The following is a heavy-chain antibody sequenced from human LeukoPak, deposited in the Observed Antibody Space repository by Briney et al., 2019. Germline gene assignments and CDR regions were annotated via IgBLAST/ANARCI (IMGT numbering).Heavy chain of an antibody. J-gene: IGHJ6*03. V-gene: IGHV4-39*01. CDR1: GGSISSRSYY. CDR2: IYYSGST. Sequence: KPSETLSLTCTVSGGSISSRSYYWGWIRQPPGKGLEWIGSIYYSGSTYYNPSLKSRVTISVDTSKNQFSLKLSSVTAADTAVYYCARLPRFGDPLYYYYMDVWGKGTTVTISS. CDR3: ARLPRFGDPLYYYYMDV. D-gene: IGHD3-10*01.